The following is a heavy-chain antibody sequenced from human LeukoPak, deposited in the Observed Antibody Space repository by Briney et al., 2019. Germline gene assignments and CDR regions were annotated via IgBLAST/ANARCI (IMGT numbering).Heavy chain of an antibody. V-gene: IGHV4-30-4*08. CDR3: ARADPGDAFDI. CDR1: SASISSGGYY. Sequence: SETLSLTCTVSSASISSGGYYWRWVRQPPGPGLEWIAYILYSGTTYINPSLKSRLTISMNTSKNQFSLTLSSVTAADTAVYYCARADPGDAFDIWGQGTMVTVSS. J-gene: IGHJ3*02. CDR2: ILYSGTT.